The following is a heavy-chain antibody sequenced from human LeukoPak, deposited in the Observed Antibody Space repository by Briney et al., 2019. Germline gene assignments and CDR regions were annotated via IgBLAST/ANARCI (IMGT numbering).Heavy chain of an antibody. J-gene: IGHJ4*02. CDR2: IYYSGST. CDR1: GASISSYY. V-gene: IGHV4-59*08. CDR3: ATAGLAARYPLNY. D-gene: IGHD6-6*01. Sequence: SETLSLTCTVSGASISSYYWSWIRQPPGKGLEWIGYIYYSGSTNYNPSLKSRVTISVDTSKNQFSLKLSSVTAADTAVYYCATAGLAARYPLNYWGQGTLVTVSS.